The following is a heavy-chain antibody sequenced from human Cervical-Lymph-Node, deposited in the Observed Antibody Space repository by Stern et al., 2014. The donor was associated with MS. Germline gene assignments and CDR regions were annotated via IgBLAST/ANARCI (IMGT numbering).Heavy chain of an antibody. CDR2: ISAYNGNP. CDR1: GYTFTRSG. Sequence: VTLVQSGATVKKPRASVTVSCKASGYTFTRSGISLVRQAPGQGIEWKGWISAYNGNPNYAQKLQGRVTMTTDTSTSTAYMELRSLRSDDTAVYYCARGLLGSENAFDIWGQGTMVTVSS. CDR3: ARGLLGSENAFDI. J-gene: IGHJ3*02. V-gene: IGHV1-18*01. D-gene: IGHD2-15*01.